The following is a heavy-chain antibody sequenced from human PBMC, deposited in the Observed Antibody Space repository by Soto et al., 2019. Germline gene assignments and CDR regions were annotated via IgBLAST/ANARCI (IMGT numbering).Heavy chain of an antibody. CDR1: GYTITSYD. CDR2: MNPNSGNT. V-gene: IGHV1-8*01. J-gene: IGHJ6*03. Sequence: ASVKVSCKASGYTITSYDINWVRKDTGQGLEWMGWMNPNSGNTGYAQKFQGRVTMTRNTSISTAYMELSSLRSEDTAVYYCARAVRTIFGVVIRLYYYYYMDVWGKGTTVTVSS. CDR3: ARAVRTIFGVVIRLYYYYYMDV. D-gene: IGHD3-3*01.